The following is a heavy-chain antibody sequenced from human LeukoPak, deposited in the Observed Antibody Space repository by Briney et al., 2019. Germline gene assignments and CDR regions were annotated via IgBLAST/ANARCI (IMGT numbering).Heavy chain of an antibody. J-gene: IGHJ6*02. CDR1: GFTFSSYS. CDR3: AKAKVAAAGTYSSYYYGMDV. CDR2: ISSSSSTI. Sequence: GGSLRLSCAASGFTFSSYSMNWVRQAPGKGLEWVSYISSSSSTIYYADSVKGRFTISRDNAKNSLYLQMNSLRAEDTALYYCAKAKVAAAGTYSSYYYGMDVWGQGTTVTVSS. V-gene: IGHV3-48*01. D-gene: IGHD6-13*01.